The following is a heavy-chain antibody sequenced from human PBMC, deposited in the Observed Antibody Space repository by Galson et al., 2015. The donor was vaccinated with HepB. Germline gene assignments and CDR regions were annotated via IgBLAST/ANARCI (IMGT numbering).Heavy chain of an antibody. D-gene: IGHD3-16*01. J-gene: IGHJ4*02. CDR2: ISWNSGSI. Sequence: SLRLSCAASGFTFDDYAMHWVRHAPGKGLEWVSGISWNSGSIGYADSVKGRFTISRDNAKNSLYLQMNSLRAEDTALYYCAKGGLITFGLDYWGQGTLVTVSS. V-gene: IGHV3-9*01. CDR1: GFTFDDYA. CDR3: AKGGLITFGLDY.